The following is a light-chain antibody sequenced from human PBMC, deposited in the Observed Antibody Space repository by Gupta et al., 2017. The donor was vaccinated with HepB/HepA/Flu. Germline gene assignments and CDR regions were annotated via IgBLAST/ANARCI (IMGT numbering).Light chain of an antibody. CDR1: QTVSANY. CDR2: NAS. CDR3: QQYGGSPT. V-gene: IGKV3-20*01. J-gene: IGKJ1*01. Sequence: EMVLTQSPGTLSLSLGDRATLSCRASQTVSANYLAWYQHKLGQPPRLLIYNASKRATGIPDRVSGSGSGTDFTLTISRLEPEDLAVYYCQQYGGSPTFGQGTKVEVK.